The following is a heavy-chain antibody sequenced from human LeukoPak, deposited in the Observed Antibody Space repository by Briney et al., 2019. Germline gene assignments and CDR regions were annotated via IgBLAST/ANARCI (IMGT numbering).Heavy chain of an antibody. D-gene: IGHD2-2*01. Sequence: GGSLRLSCAASGFTFSSYGMHWVRQAPGKGLEWVAFIRYDGSNKYYADSVKGRFTISRDNSKNTPYLQMNSLRAEDTAVYYWAKDLRVVPAANDDDCWGQGTLVTVSS. CDR2: IRYDGSNK. V-gene: IGHV3-30*02. CDR1: GFTFSSYG. CDR3: AKDLRVVPAANDDDC. J-gene: IGHJ4*02.